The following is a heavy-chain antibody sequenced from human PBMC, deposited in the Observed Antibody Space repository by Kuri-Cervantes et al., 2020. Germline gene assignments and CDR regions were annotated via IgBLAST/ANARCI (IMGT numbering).Heavy chain of an antibody. Sequence: GESLKISCAASGFTFSSYGMHWVRQAPGKGLEWVAVISYDGSNKYYADSVKGRFTISSDNSKNTLYLQMNSLRAEDTAVYCCAKDHGGSYGRWYYYYGMDVWGQGTTVTVSS. V-gene: IGHV3-30*18. CDR2: ISYDGSNK. D-gene: IGHD1-26*01. CDR3: AKDHGGSYGRWYYYYGMDV. CDR1: GFTFSSYG. J-gene: IGHJ6*02.